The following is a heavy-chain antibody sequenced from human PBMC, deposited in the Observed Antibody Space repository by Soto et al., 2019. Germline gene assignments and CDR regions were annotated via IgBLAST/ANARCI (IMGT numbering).Heavy chain of an antibody. D-gene: IGHD1-7*01. V-gene: IGHV1-3*01. Sequence: ASVKVSCKASGYSFNRYAMHWVRQAPGQRLEWMGWISAGNGNTKYSQKFQGRVTITRDTSASTAYMELSSLRSEDPAVYYCARDYWNLPDYWGQGTLVTVSS. CDR3: ARDYWNLPDY. CDR2: ISAGNGNT. J-gene: IGHJ4*02. CDR1: GYSFNRYA.